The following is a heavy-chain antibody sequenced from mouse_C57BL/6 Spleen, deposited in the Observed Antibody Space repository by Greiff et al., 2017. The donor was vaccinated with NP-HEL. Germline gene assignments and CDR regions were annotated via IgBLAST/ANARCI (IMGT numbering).Heavy chain of an antibody. V-gene: IGHV1-54*01. Sequence: VQLQQSGAELVRPGTSVKVSCKASGYAFTNYLIEWVKQRPGQGLEWIGVINPGSGGTNYNEKFKGKATLTADKSSSTAYMQLSSLTSEDSAVYFCARNSNYEGAMDYWGQGTSVTVSS. CDR1: GYAFTNYL. CDR3: ARNSNYEGAMDY. CDR2: INPGSGGT. D-gene: IGHD2-5*01. J-gene: IGHJ4*01.